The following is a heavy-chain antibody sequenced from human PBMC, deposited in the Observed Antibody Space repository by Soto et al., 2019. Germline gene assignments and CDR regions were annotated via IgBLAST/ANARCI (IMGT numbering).Heavy chain of an antibody. CDR3: ARELPGYCSCGSCSYFDY. V-gene: IGHV4-30-4*01. J-gene: IGHJ4*02. CDR1: GGSISSGDYY. D-gene: IGHD2-15*01. Sequence: QVQLQESGPGLVKPSQTLSLTCTVSGGSISSGDYYWSWIRQPPGKGLEWIGYIYYSGSTYYNPSLKSRVTISVDTSKNQFSLKLSSVTAADTAVYYCARELPGYCSCGSCSYFDYWGQGTLVTVSS. CDR2: IYYSGST.